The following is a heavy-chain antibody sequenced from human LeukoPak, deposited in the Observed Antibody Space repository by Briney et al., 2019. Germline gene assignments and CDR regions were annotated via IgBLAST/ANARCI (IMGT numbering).Heavy chain of an antibody. CDR2: ISWNSGSI. J-gene: IGHJ4*02. CDR1: GFTFDDYA. V-gene: IGHV3-9*03. D-gene: IGHD3-3*01. Sequence: PGGSLRLSCAASGFTFDDYAMHWVRQAPGKGLEWVSGISWNSGSIGYADSVKGRFTISRDNAKNSLYLQMNSLRAEDMALYYCAKGRRKTSAVDFWSGHYADFDYWGQGTLVTVSS. CDR3: AKGRRKTSAVDFWSGHYADFDY.